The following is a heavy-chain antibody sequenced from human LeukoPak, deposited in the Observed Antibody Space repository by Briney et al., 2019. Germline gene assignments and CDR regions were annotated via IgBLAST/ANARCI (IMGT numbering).Heavy chain of an antibody. J-gene: IGHJ4*02. CDR3: ARDLNGPGSL. CDR1: GFTFSSYS. D-gene: IGHD3-10*01. V-gene: IGHV3-48*01. Sequence: GGSLRLSCAASGFTFSSYSMNWVRQAPGKGLEWVSYISSSSSTIYYADSVKGRFTISRDNAKNSLYLQMNSLRAEDTAVYYCARDLNGPGSLGGQGTLVTVSS. CDR2: ISSSSSTI.